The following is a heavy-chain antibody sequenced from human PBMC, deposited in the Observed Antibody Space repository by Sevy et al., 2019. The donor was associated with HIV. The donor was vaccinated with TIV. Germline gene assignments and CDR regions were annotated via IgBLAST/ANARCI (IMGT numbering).Heavy chain of an antibody. CDR2: ISFDGSNK. CDR1: GFTFSNYG. Sequence: GGYLRLSCAASGFTFSNYGLHWVRQAPGKGLEWVAIISFDGSNKYYSDSVKGRFIISRDDSKNTLYLQLNSLRAEDTAVYYCAKDRLSGYLPAGGGDYFDYWGQGTLVTVSS. V-gene: IGHV3-30*18. CDR3: AKDRLSGYLPAGGGDYFDY. D-gene: IGHD5-12*01. J-gene: IGHJ4*02.